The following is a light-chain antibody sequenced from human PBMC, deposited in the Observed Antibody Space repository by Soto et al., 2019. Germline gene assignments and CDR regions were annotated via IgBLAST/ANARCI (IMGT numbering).Light chain of an antibody. V-gene: IGKV3-15*01. CDR1: QSVGSN. CDR2: AAS. Sequence: EIVMTQSAATLSVSPGERATLSCRPSQSVGSNLAWYQQKPGQAPRLLIYAASTRATGIPARFSGSGSGTDFTLTLSSLQSEDFAVYYCQQYNVWPLTFGGGTKVDI. CDR3: QQYNVWPLT. J-gene: IGKJ4*01.